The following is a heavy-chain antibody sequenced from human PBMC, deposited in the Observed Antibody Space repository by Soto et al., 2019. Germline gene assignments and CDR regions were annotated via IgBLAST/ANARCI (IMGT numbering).Heavy chain of an antibody. CDR1: GYTLTELS. D-gene: IGHD3-9*01. CDR2: FDPEDGET. V-gene: IGHV1-24*01. J-gene: IGHJ3*02. CDR3: ATDFAYFGIKEPNVFDI. Sequence: ASVKVSCKVSGYTLTELSMHWVRQAPGKGLEWMGGFDPEDGETIYAQKFQGRVTMTEDTSTDTAYMELSSLRSEDTAVYYCATDFAYFGIKEPNVFDIWGQGTMVTVSS.